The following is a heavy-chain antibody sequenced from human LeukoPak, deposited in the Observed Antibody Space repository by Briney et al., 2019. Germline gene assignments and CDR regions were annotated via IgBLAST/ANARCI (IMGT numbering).Heavy chain of an antibody. CDR3: ARGPPKHYYDSSGYFTLFDY. Sequence: GGSLRLSCAASGFTFSSYWMSWVRQAPGKGLEWVANIKQDGSEKYYVDSVKGRFTISRDNAKNSLYLQMNSLRAEDTAVYYCARGPPKHYYDSSGYFTLFDYWGQGTLVTVSS. V-gene: IGHV3-7*01. D-gene: IGHD3-22*01. J-gene: IGHJ4*02. CDR1: GFTFSSYW. CDR2: IKQDGSEK.